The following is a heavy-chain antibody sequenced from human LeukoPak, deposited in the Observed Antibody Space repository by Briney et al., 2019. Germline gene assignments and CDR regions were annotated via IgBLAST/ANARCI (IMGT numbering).Heavy chain of an antibody. Sequence: GGSLRLSCAASGFTFSHYAMHWVRQAPGKGLEWVAVISYDGSNKYYGESVKGRFTISRDNSKNTLYLQMNSLRAEDTAVYNCARMDYYGSGNYAHYGMDVWGQGTTVTVSS. CDR2: ISYDGSNK. D-gene: IGHD3-10*01. V-gene: IGHV3-30*03. J-gene: IGHJ6*02. CDR1: GFTFSHYA. CDR3: ARMDYYGSGNYAHYGMDV.